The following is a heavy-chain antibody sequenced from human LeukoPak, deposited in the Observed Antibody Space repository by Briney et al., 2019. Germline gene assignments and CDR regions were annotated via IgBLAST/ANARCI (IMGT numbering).Heavy chain of an antibody. D-gene: IGHD4-17*01. J-gene: IGHJ4*02. Sequence: GGSLRLSCAASGFTFSSYSMNWVRQAPGKGLEWVSSITSSGRYIYYADSVKGRFTISRDNSENTLYLQMNSLRVEDTAVYYCAKGYGGFDYWGQGTLVTVSS. CDR3: AKGYGGFDY. CDR1: GFTFSSYS. CDR2: ITSSGRYI. V-gene: IGHV3-21*04.